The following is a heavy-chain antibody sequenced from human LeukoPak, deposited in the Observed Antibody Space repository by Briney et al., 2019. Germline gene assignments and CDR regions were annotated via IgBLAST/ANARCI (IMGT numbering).Heavy chain of an antibody. V-gene: IGHV3-43*02. CDR3: AKDDVDTAMEIRGYYYYYGMDV. CDR2: ISGDGGST. Sequence: GGSLRLSCAASGFTFDDYAMHWVRQAPGKGLEWVSLISGDGGSTYYADSVEGRFTISRDNSKNSLFLQMNSLRTEDTALYYCAKDDVDTAMEIRGYYYYYGMDVWGQGTTVTVSS. J-gene: IGHJ6*02. CDR1: GFTFDDYA. D-gene: IGHD5-18*01.